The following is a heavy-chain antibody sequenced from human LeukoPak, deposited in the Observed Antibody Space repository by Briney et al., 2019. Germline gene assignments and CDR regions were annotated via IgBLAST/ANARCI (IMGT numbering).Heavy chain of an antibody. CDR1: GFTFSSYA. J-gene: IGHJ5*02. Sequence: GGSLRLSCAASGFTFSSYAMHWVRQAPGKGLEWMAVISYDGSNKYYADSVKGRFTISRDNSKNTLYLQMNSLRAEDTAVYYCARDEIYGSGSGNWFDPWGQGTLVTVSS. CDR2: ISYDGSNK. D-gene: IGHD3-10*01. CDR3: ARDEIYGSGSGNWFDP. V-gene: IGHV3-30*04.